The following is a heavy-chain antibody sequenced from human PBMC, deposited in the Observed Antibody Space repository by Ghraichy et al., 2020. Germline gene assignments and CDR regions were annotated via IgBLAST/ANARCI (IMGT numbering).Heavy chain of an antibody. V-gene: IGHV3-66*01. J-gene: IGHJ2*01. CDR3: ARWELFNWYFDL. D-gene: IGHD3-10*01. CDR2: IYSGGST. CDR1: GFTVSSNY. Sequence: GGSLRLSCAASGFTVSSNYMSWVRQAPGKGLEWVSVIYSGGSTYYADSVKGRFTISRDNSKNTLYLQMNSLRAEDTAVYCCARWELFNWYFDLWGRGTLVTVSS.